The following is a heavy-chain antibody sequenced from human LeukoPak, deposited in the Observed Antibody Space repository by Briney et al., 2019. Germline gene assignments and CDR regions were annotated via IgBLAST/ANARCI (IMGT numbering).Heavy chain of an antibody. CDR1: GFTFDDYA. Sequence: QPGRSLRLSCAASGFTFDDYAMHWVRQAPGKGLEWVSGISWNSGSIGYADSVKGRFTISRDNAKNSLYLQMNSLRAEDTALYYCANSGDYYYGSGSYRFDYWGQGTLVTDSS. J-gene: IGHJ4*02. V-gene: IGHV3-9*01. D-gene: IGHD3-10*01. CDR2: ISWNSGSI. CDR3: ANSGDYYYGSGSYRFDY.